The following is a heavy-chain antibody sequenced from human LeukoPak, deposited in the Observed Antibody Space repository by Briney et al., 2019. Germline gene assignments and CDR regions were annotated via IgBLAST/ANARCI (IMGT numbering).Heavy chain of an antibody. J-gene: IGHJ4*02. D-gene: IGHD6-6*01. CDR1: GGSISSGGYY. CDR3: ARDVVPRYFDY. Sequence: SETLSLTCTVPGGSISSGGYYWSWIRQHPGKGLEWIGYINYRGSTYYNPSLKSRVTISVDTSKNQFSLKLSSVTAADTAVYYCARDVVPRYFDYWGQGTLVTVSS. V-gene: IGHV4-31*03. CDR2: INYRGST.